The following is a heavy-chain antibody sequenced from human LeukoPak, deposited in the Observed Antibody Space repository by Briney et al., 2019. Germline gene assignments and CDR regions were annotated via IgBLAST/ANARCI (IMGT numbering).Heavy chain of an antibody. V-gene: IGHV4-59*08. Sequence: KPSETLSLTCTVSGESISGFYWNWIRQPPGKGLEWIGYIYYSGSTNYNPSLKSRVTISIDTSKNQFSLKLSSVTAADTAVYYCASYPGYGDYGHNWFDPWGQGTLVTVSS. CDR3: ASYPGYGDYGHNWFDP. D-gene: IGHD4-17*01. CDR1: GESISGFY. CDR2: IYYSGST. J-gene: IGHJ5*02.